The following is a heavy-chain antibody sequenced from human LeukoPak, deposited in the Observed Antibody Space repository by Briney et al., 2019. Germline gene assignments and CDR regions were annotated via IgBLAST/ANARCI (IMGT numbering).Heavy chain of an antibody. CDR2: IYYSGST. CDR1: GGSISSSSYY. CDR3: ASPVQLLWFGELYNYHAFDI. Sequence: KSSETLSLTCTVSGGSISSSSYYWGWIRQPPGKGLEWIGSIYYSGSTYYNPSLKSRVTISVDTSKNQFSLKLSSVTAADTAVYYCASPVQLLWFGELYNYHAFDIWGLRTMVTVSS. D-gene: IGHD3-10*01. J-gene: IGHJ3*02. V-gene: IGHV4-39*01.